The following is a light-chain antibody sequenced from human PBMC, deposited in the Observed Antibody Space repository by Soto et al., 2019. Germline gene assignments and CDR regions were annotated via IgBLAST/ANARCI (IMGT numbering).Light chain of an antibody. V-gene: IGKV3-15*01. J-gene: IGKJ1*01. CDR3: QQYNDWPET. Sequence: EIVMTQSPGTMSVYTGERATLSCRASQSVGSTLAWYQQKVGQAPRLLIYDASARATGIPARFSGSGSGTEFTLTISSLQSEDFAVYYCQQYNDWPETFGQGTKV. CDR2: DAS. CDR1: QSVGST.